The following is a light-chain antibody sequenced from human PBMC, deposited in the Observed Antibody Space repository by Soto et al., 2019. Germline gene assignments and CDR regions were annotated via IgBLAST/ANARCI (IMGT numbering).Light chain of an antibody. Sequence: QSVLTQPPSVSGAPGQRVTISCSGSYSNIGAGYEVHWYQQVPGTAPKLLVSGHNNRPSGVPDRFFGSKSGTSASLTIIGLQAEDEADYYCQSYDRSLSSPIFGGGTKVTVL. CDR3: QSYDRSLSSPI. CDR1: YSNIGAGYE. CDR2: GHN. V-gene: IGLV1-40*01. J-gene: IGLJ2*01.